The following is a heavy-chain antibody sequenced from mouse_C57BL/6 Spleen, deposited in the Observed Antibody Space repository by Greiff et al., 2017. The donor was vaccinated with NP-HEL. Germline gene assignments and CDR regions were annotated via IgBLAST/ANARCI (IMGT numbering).Heavy chain of an antibody. D-gene: IGHD1-1*01. CDR3: ARGNYGSSPFGY. CDR2: IYPSDSET. J-gene: IGHJ2*01. CDR1: GYTFTSYW. Sequence: QVQLQQPGAELVRPGSSVKLSCKASGYTFTSYWMDWVKQRPGQGLEWIGNIYPSDSETHYNQKFKDKATLTVDKSSSTAYMQLSSLTSEDSAVYYGARGNYGSSPFGYWGQGTTLTVSS. V-gene: IGHV1-61*01.